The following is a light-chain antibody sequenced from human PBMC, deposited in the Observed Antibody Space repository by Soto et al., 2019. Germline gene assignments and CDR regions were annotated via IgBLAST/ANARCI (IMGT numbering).Light chain of an antibody. CDR2: SAS. CDR3: QQYGSSPWT. CDR1: QSFSSSY. J-gene: IGKJ1*01. Sequence: DIVLTQSPGTLSLSPGERATLSCRASQSFSSSYLAWYQQKPGQAPRLLIYSASSRATDIPDRFSGSGSGTDFTLTISRLEPEDLAVYYCQQYGSSPWTFGQGTKVEIK. V-gene: IGKV3-20*01.